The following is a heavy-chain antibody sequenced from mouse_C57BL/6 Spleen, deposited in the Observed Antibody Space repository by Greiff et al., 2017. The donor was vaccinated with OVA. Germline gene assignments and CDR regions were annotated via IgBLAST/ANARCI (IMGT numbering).Heavy chain of an antibody. D-gene: IGHD4-1*01. CDR1: GYTFTSYT. CDR2: INPSSGYT. V-gene: IGHV1-4*01. CDR3: ARMTGRGDFDY. Sequence: QVQLKESGAELARPGASVKMSCKASGYTFTSYTMHWVKQRPGQGLEWIGYINPSSGYTKYNQKFKDKATLTADKSSSTAYMQLSSLTSEDSAVYYCARMTGRGDFDYWGQGTTLTVSS. J-gene: IGHJ2*01.